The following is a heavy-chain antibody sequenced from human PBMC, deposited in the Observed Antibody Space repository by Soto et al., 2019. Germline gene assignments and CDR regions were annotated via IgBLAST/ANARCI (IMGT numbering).Heavy chain of an antibody. CDR1: GGSFSGYY. J-gene: IGHJ4*02. CDR3: ARIANYYDSSGYRSDDY. Sequence: PSETLSLTCAVYGGSFSGYYWSWIRQPPGKGLEWIGEINHSGSTNYNPSLKSRVTISVDTSKNQFSLKLSSVTAADTAVYYCARIANYYDSSGYRSDDYWGQGTLVTVS. V-gene: IGHV4-34*01. CDR2: INHSGST. D-gene: IGHD3-22*01.